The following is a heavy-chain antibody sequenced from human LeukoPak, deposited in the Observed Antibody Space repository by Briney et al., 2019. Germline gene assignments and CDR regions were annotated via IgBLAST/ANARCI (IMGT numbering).Heavy chain of an antibody. Sequence: GGSLRLSCAASGFTFSKYAMSWVRQVPEKGLEWVSGISGSGGSTYYADSVKGRFTISRDNSKNTLHLQMSSLRAEDTALYYCAEWNSVYWYFDLWGRGTLVTVSS. J-gene: IGHJ2*01. CDR2: ISGSGGST. D-gene: IGHD1-1*01. CDR1: GFTFSKYA. V-gene: IGHV3-23*01. CDR3: AEWNSVYWYFDL.